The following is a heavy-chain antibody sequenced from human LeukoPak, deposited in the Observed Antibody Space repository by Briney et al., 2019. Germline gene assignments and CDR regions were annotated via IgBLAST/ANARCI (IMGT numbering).Heavy chain of an antibody. J-gene: IGHJ4*02. D-gene: IGHD3-22*01. V-gene: IGHV4-31*03. CDR1: GGSISSGGYY. CDR2: IYYSGST. Sequence: SSETLSLTCTVSGGSISSGGYYWSWIRQHPGKGLEWIGYIYYSGSTYYNPSLKSRVTISVDTSKNQFSLKLSSVTAADTAVYYCARNLKYYHSSGYSDYWGQGTLVTVSS. CDR3: ARNLKYYHSSGYSDY.